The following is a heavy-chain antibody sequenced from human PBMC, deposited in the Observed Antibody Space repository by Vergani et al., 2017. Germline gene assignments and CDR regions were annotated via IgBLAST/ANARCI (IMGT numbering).Heavy chain of an antibody. CDR3: ARDTSTVYSYQLPNDYYYGMDV. Sequence: QVQLVQSGSELKKPGASVKVSCKASGYTFTSYAMNWVRQAPGQGLEWMGWINTNTGNPTYAQGFTGRFVFSLDTSVSTAYLQISSLKAEDTAVYYCARDTSTVYSYQLPNDYYYGMDVWGQGTTVTVSS. D-gene: IGHD2-2*01. CDR2: INTNTGNP. CDR1: GYTFTSYA. V-gene: IGHV7-4-1*02. J-gene: IGHJ6*02.